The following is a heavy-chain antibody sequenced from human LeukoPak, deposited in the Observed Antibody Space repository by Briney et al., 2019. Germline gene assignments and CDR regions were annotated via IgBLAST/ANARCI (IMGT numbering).Heavy chain of an antibody. CDR1: RFTFSNYW. V-gene: IGHV3-74*01. CDR2: INTDGSRT. D-gene: IGHD3-16*01. Sequence: AGGSLRLSCAASRFTFSNYWMHWVRQAPGKGLVCVSRINTDGSRTTYADSVKGRFTISRDNAKNTLYLQMNSLRAEDTAVYYCARDRRGGAFDIWGQGTMVTVSS. CDR3: ARDRRGGAFDI. J-gene: IGHJ3*02.